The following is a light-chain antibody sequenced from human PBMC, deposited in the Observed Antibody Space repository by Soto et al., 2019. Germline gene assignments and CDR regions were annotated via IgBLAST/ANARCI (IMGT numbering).Light chain of an antibody. CDR1: QSISTW. CDR2: KAS. J-gene: IGKJ1*01. CDR3: QQYHSYPWT. Sequence: EIQMTQSPSILSASVGDRVTISCRASQSISTWLAWFQQIPGKAPNLLIYKASNLQSGVPSRFSGSGSGTDFTLTISSLQPDDFATYYCQQYHSYPWTFGQGTRVDVK. V-gene: IGKV1-5*03.